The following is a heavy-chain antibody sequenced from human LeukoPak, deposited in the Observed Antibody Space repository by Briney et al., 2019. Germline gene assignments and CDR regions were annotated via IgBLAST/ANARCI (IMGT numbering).Heavy chain of an antibody. V-gene: IGHV4-59*01. CDR2: IYYTGAT. CDR3: ARDPASRGYSGYDMDY. D-gene: IGHD5-12*01. CDR1: GGSISSYY. J-gene: IGHJ4*02. Sequence: SETLSLTCSVSGGSISSYYWSWIRQPPGKGLEWIGYIYYTGATNYNPSLESRVTISIDRPKRQLSLELRSVTAADTAVYYCARDPASRGYSGYDMDYWGQGTLVTVSS.